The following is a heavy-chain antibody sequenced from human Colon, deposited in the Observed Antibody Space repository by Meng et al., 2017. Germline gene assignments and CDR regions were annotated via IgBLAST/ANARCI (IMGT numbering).Heavy chain of an antibody. CDR2: INHTGNT. V-gene: IGHV4-34*01. J-gene: IGHJ4*02. CDR3: ARSVRLGVAGKSGAY. CDR1: GWAFSCYS. Sequence: QVQLQQWGVGLLKPSESLSLTCAVYGWAFSCYSWSWIRQPPGKGLEWIGEINHTGNTSYNPSLKSRLTISVDTSKNQFSLNLSSVTAADTALYYCARSVRLGVAGKSGAYWGQGTLVTVSS. D-gene: IGHD6-19*01.